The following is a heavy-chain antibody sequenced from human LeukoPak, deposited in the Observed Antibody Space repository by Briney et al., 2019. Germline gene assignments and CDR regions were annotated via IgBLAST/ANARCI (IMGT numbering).Heavy chain of an antibody. J-gene: IGHJ4*02. CDR1: GFTFNSYA. CDR3: ARGLYYDSSPLRMGY. Sequence: GGSLRLSCAASGFTFNSYAMHWVRQAPGKGLEWVAVISYDGSNKYYADSVKGRFTISRDNSKNTVYLQMNSLRAEDTAVYYCARGLYYDSSPLRMGYWGQGTLVTVSS. D-gene: IGHD3-22*01. V-gene: IGHV3-30*04. CDR2: ISYDGSNK.